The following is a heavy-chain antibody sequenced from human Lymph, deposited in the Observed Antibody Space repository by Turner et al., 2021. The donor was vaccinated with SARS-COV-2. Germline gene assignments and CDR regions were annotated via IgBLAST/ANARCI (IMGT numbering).Heavy chain of an antibody. CDR1: GFTFSTYA. CDR2: ISYDGSNK. D-gene: IGHD3-10*01. J-gene: IGHJ6*02. CDR3: ARYGSGGYFYYGLDV. Sequence: QVQLVESGGGVVQPGRSLRPSCAAPGFTFSTYAIHWVRQAAGKGLEWVAVISYDGSNKYYADSVKGRFTISRDNSKNTLYLQMNSLRAEDTAVYYCARYGSGGYFYYGLDVWGQGTTVTVSS. V-gene: IGHV3-30*04.